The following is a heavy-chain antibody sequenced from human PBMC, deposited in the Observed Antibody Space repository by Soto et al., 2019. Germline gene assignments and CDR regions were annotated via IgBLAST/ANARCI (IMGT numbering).Heavy chain of an antibody. CDR1: GDSVTSHY. CDR3: ASLRDIDCSGGSCYFLKYFDY. Sequence: SETLSLTCSFSGDSVTSHYLTWIRQSPEKGLEWIGYMHYTGFSHYNPSHKSRLTISVDTAKNQFTLQLTSVTAADTAVYYCASLRDIDCSGGSCYFLKYFDYWGQGTLVTVSS. D-gene: IGHD2-15*01. V-gene: IGHV4-59*02. J-gene: IGHJ4*02. CDR2: MHYTGFS.